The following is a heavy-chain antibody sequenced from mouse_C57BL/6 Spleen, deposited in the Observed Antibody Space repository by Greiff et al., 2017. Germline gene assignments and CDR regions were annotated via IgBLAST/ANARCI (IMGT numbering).Heavy chain of an antibody. Sequence: VQLQQPGPELVKPGASVKMSCKASGYTFTDYNMHWVKQSHGKGLEWIGYINPNNGGTNYNQKFKGKATLTVNKSSSTAYMELSSLTSEDSAVYYCARACGYFYFDGWGPGTTLTVSS. J-gene: IGHJ2*01. V-gene: IGHV1-22*01. CDR1: GYTFTDYN. D-gene: IGHD2-3*01. CDR3: ARACGYFYFDG. CDR2: INPNNGGT.